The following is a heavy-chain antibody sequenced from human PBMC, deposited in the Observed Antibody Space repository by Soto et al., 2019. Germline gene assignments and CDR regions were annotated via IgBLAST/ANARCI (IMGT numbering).Heavy chain of an antibody. V-gene: IGHV4-39*01. CDR3: VSQRTTVLTQAYFDY. CDR2: VYYRGRS. J-gene: IGHJ4*02. Sequence: SETLSLTCTVPGGSVTNSSYYWCWIRHSPGNGLEWIGSVYYRGRSYSKSSVKSRVTISVDTSKNQFSLNFNSVTASDTALYYCVSQRTTVLTQAYFDYWGPGALVTVSS. D-gene: IGHD4-17*01. CDR1: GGSVTNSSYY.